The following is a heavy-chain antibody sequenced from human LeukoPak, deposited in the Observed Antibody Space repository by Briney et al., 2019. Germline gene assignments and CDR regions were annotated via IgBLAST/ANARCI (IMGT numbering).Heavy chain of an antibody. CDR2: ISSSGSTI. V-gene: IGHV3-48*03. CDR1: GFTFSSYE. Sequence: GGSLRLSCAASGFTFSSYEMNWVRQAPGKGLEWVSYISSSGSTIYYADSVKGRFTISRDNAKNSLYLQMNSLRAEDTAVYYCARDQPYSSSWDYFDYWGQGTLVTVSS. D-gene: IGHD6-13*01. CDR3: ARDQPYSSSWDYFDY. J-gene: IGHJ4*02.